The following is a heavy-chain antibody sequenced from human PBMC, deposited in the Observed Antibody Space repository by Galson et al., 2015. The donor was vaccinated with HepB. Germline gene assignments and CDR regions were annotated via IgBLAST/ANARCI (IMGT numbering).Heavy chain of an antibody. V-gene: IGHV3-48*04. Sequence: LRLSCAASGFTFSSYSMNWVRQAPGKGLEWVSYISSSSGTIYYADSVKGRFTISRDNAKNSLYLQMNSLRAEDTAVYYCARQWLVPGYYGMDVWGQGTTVAVSS. CDR2: ISSSSGTI. CDR3: ARQWLVPGYYGMDV. D-gene: IGHD6-19*01. CDR1: GFTFSSYS. J-gene: IGHJ6*02.